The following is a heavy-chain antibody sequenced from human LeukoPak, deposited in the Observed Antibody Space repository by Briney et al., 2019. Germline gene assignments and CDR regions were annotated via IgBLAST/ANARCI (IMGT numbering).Heavy chain of an antibody. V-gene: IGHV4-34*01. J-gene: IGHJ4*02. CDR3: AGEPYSSGWYEGYYFDY. CDR1: GGSFSGYY. D-gene: IGHD6-19*01. Sequence: SETLSLTCAVYGGSFSGYYWSWIRQPPGKGLEWIGEINHSGSTNYNPSLKSRVTISVDTSKDQFSLKLSSVTAADTAVYYCAGEPYSSGWYEGYYFDYWGQGTLVTVSS. CDR2: INHSGST.